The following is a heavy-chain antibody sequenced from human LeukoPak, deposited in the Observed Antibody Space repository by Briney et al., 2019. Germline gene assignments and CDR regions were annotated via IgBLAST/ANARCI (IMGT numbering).Heavy chain of an antibody. CDR2: ISGSGGST. J-gene: IGHJ4*02. V-gene: IGHV3-23*01. CDR3: AKDPGYQVVYCFDY. CDR1: GFTFSTYS. Sequence: GGSLRLSCAASGFTFSTYSMSWVRQAPGKGLEWVSGISGSGGSTDYADSVKGRFTISRDNSKNTLYLQMNSLRVEDTAVYYCAKDPGYQVVYCFDYWGQGTLVTVSS. D-gene: IGHD2-2*01.